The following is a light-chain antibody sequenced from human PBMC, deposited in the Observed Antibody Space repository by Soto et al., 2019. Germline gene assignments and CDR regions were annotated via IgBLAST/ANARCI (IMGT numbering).Light chain of an antibody. CDR1: QGIRNF. CDR3: QKYSIVPV. Sequence: DIQMTQSPTSLSASVGDRVTITCRASQGIRNFVAWYQQKPGKAPKLLIYAASTLQSGVPSRFSGSGSGTDFTLTINSLQPEDYATYSCQKYSIVPVFGPGTKVEIK. CDR2: AAS. V-gene: IGKV1-27*01. J-gene: IGKJ3*01.